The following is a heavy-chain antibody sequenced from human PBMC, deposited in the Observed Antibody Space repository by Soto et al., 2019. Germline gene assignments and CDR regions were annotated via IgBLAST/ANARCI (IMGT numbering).Heavy chain of an antibody. CDR2: TYYRSKWYN. D-gene: IGHD6-6*01. CDR1: GDSVSSNSDA. J-gene: IGHJ4*02. CDR3: ARTIAARPTFDY. V-gene: IGHV6-1*01. Sequence: SLTLSLICGISGDSVSSNSDAWNLIPQSPSRGLEWLGRTYYRSKWYNDYAVSVKSRITINPDTSKNQFSLQLNSVTPEDTAVYYCARTIAARPTFDYWGQGTLVTVSS.